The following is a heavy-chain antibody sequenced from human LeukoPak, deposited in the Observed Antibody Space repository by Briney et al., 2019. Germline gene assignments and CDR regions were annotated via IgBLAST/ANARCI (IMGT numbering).Heavy chain of an antibody. CDR2: IPTSGGIT. CDR1: GFSFSTYG. V-gene: IGHV3-21*01. Sequence: GGSLRLSCADSGFSFSTYGMSWVRQAPGKGLEWVSGIPTSGGITYYADSVKGRFTISRDNAKNSLYLQMNSLRAEDTAVYYCARDSSSWSFPPDAFDIWGQGTMVTVSS. D-gene: IGHD6-13*01. J-gene: IGHJ3*02. CDR3: ARDSSSWSFPPDAFDI.